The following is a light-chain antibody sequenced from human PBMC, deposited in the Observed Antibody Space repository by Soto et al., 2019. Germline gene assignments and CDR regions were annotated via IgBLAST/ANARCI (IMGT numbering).Light chain of an antibody. CDR3: QQHNTYPSS. V-gene: IGKV1-5*01. Sequence: GDRVTITCRASERISSWLAWYQQKPGKAPKLLIYEASSLESGVPSRFSGSGSGTEFTLTISSLHPDDFATYYCQQHNTYPSSFGQGTKVEMK. CDR1: ERISSW. CDR2: EAS. J-gene: IGKJ1*01.